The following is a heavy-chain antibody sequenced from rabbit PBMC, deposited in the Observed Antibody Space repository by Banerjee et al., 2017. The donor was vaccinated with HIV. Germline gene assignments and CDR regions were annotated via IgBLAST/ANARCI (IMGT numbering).Heavy chain of an antibody. D-gene: IGHD8-1*01. V-gene: IGHV1S45*01. Sequence: QEQLEESGGGLVQPEGSLTLTCTASGFSFSSSYYMCWVRQAPGKGLEWIGCIYAGSGSAYYASWAKGRFTISKTSSTTVTLQMTSLTAADTATYFCAREGAAGSSYYFNLWGPGTLVTVS. CDR1: GFSFSSSYY. CDR2: IYAGSGSA. CDR3: AREGAAGSSYYFNL. J-gene: IGHJ4*01.